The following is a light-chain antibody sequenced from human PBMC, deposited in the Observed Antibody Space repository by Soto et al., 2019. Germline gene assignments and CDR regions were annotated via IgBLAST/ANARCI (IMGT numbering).Light chain of an antibody. Sequence: QSALTQPASVSGSPGQSITISCTGTSSDVGGYNYVSWYQQHPVKAPKLMIYDVTNRPSGVSDRFSGSKSGNTASLTISGLQAEDEADYYCSSYTGSSTPYVFGTRTKVTVL. CDR2: DVT. V-gene: IGLV2-14*01. CDR3: SSYTGSSTPYV. CDR1: SSDVGGYNY. J-gene: IGLJ1*01.